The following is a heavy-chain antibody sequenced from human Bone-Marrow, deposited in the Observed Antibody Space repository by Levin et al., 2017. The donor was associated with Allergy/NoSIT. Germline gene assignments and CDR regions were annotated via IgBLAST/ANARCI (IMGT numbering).Heavy chain of an antibody. CDR1: GGSISDYY. Sequence: PSETLSLTCTLSGGSISDYYWSWIRQSPERGLEWLGYVYYTGDTKSNPSLETRVTVSVDTSKTQLSLKLQSVTAADTAVYYCARKAARSGAFDVWGQGAVVRVSS. D-gene: IGHD6-6*01. V-gene: IGHV4-59*08. J-gene: IGHJ3*01. CDR3: ARKAARSGAFDV. CDR2: VYYTGDT.